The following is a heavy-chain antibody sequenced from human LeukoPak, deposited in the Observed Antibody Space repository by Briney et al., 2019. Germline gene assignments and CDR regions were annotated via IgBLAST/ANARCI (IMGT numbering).Heavy chain of an antibody. J-gene: IGHJ4*02. CDR2: IPYDRSNK. Sequence: GGSLRLSCAASGFTFSTCGMHWVRQAPGQGLEWVTFIPYDRSNKYYADSVKGRFTISRDNSKNMLYLQMNSLRAEDTAVYYCTGDFDYWGQGTLVTVSS. CDR1: GFTFSTCG. V-gene: IGHV3-30*02. CDR3: TGDFDY.